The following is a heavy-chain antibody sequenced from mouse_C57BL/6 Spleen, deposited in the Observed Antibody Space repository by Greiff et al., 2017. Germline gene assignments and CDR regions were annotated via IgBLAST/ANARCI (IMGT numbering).Heavy chain of an antibody. CDR3: ASPVVAEYYYAMDY. CDR2: IWSGGST. CDR1: GFSLTSYG. Sequence: QVQLQQSGPGLVQPSQSLSITCTVSGFSLTSYGVHWVRQSPGKGLEWLGVIWSGGSTDYNAAFISRLSIIKDNSKSQVFFKMNSLQADDTAIYYCASPVVAEYYYAMDYWGQGTSVTVAS. V-gene: IGHV2-2*01. J-gene: IGHJ4*01. D-gene: IGHD1-1*01.